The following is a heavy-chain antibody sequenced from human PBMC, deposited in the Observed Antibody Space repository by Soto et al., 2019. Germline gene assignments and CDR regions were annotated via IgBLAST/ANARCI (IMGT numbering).Heavy chain of an antibody. CDR2: INHSGST. Sequence: SETLSLTCAVYGGSFSGYYWSWIRQPPGKGLEWIGGINHSGSTNYNPSLKSRVTISVDTSKNQFSLKLSSVTAADTAVYYCARGEGDIVVVPAAEINWFDPWGQGTLVTVSS. CDR1: GGSFSGYY. V-gene: IGHV4-34*01. CDR3: ARGEGDIVVVPAAEINWFDP. D-gene: IGHD2-2*01. J-gene: IGHJ5*02.